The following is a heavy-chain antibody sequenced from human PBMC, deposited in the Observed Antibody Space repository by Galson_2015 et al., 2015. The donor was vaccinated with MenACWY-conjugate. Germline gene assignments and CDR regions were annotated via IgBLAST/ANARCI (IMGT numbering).Heavy chain of an antibody. CDR3: ARDTVQMVTTK. V-gene: IGHV3-21*06. J-gene: IGHJ3*01. CDR1: GFIFSRYN. D-gene: IGHD4-17*01. Sequence: SLRLSCATSGFIFSRYNMNWVRQAPGKGLEWVASIIGGNYTYYADSVKGRFTISRDNATSSLYLQMNSLRAEDTAVYYCARDTVQMVTTKWGQGTLVTVSS. CDR2: IIGGNYT.